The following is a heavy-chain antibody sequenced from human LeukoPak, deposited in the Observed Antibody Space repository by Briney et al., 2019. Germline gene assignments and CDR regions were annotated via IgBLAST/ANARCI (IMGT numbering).Heavy chain of an antibody. D-gene: IGHD6-13*01. J-gene: IGHJ4*02. CDR3: AKISTPIPAAGAMDN. Sequence: GGSLRLSCAASGFPFRSYAMSWVRQAPGQGLEWVSSISGGGGGTYYANSVKGRFTISRDNSKSTPYLQMNGLRAEDTAVYYCAKISTPIPAAGAMDNWGQGTLVTVSS. V-gene: IGHV3-23*01. CDR2: ISGGGGGT. CDR1: GFPFRSYA.